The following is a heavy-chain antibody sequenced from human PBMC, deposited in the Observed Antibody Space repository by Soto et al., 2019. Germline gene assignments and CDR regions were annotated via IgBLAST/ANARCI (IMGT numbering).Heavy chain of an antibody. V-gene: IGHV1-3*01. J-gene: IGHJ5*02. CDR1: VYTFTSSA. Sequence: VSFQASVYTFTSSALHWVRQAPGQRLEWMGWINAGNGNTKYSQKVQGRVTITRDTSASTAYMELSRLRSEDTAVYYCARVKAYNWFDPWGQGTLVTVSS. CDR3: ARVKAYNWFDP. CDR2: INAGNGNT.